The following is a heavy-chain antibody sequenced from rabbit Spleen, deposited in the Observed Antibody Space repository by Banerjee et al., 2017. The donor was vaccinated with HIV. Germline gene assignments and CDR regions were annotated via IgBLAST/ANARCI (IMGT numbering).Heavy chain of an antibody. D-gene: IGHD4-1*01. V-gene: IGHV1S45*01. J-gene: IGHJ4*01. Sequence: QQQLVASGGGLVKPGASLTITCKASGVSFSSGYGRCWVRQAPGKGLEWIACIYTGNSKTYYANWAKGRFTISKTSSTTVTLQMTSLTVADTAIYFCARDLDDVIGWNFGWWGPGTLVTVS. CDR3: ARDLDDVIGWNFGW. CDR2: IYTGNSKT. CDR1: GVSFSSGYG.